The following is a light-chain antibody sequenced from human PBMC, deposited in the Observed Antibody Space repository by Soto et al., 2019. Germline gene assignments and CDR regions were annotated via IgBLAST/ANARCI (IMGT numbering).Light chain of an antibody. J-gene: IGKJ5*01. CDR2: AAS. CDR3: QQNYSYTLN. V-gene: IGKV1-39*01. CDR1: QSISSY. Sequence: PINESACSLSPSVGDLTTIICRASQSISSYLNWYQQKPGKAPKLLIYAASSLQRGAPSRFSGSGSGTDFTLTISSLQPEDFATYYCQQNYSYTLNFGQGTQLEIK.